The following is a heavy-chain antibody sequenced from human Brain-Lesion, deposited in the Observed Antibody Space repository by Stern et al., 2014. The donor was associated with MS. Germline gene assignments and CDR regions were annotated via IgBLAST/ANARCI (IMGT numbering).Heavy chain of an antibody. J-gene: IGHJ4*02. D-gene: IGHD1-14*01. CDR1: GFTFDDYA. V-gene: IGHV3-9*01. CDR2: ISWNSGTI. Sequence: VQLVQSGGDLVQPGRSLRLSCAAFGFTFDDYAMHWVRPAPGEGLEWVAGISWNSGTIGYADSGKGRFTTSRDNAYSSLYLQMNSLRPEDTALYYCARDITGSSAYFAYWGQGTLVTVSS. CDR3: ARDITGSSAYFAY.